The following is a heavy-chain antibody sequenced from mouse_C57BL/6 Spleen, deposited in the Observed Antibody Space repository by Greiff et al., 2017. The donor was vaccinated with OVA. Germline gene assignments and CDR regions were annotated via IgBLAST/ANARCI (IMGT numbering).Heavy chain of an antibody. Sequence: EVQLLQSGAELVRPGASVKLSCTASGFNFKDYAMPWVRQTPDQGLEWIARIGPEGGDTEYAPNLQGQATMTADTSYNTAYLQLSSLTSEDTAVYYCTTGYYGNYEAMDYWGQGTSVTVSA. CDR2: IGPEGGDT. CDR3: TTGYYGNYEAMDY. D-gene: IGHD2-1*01. J-gene: IGHJ4*01. CDR1: GFNFKDYA. V-gene: IGHV14-1*01.